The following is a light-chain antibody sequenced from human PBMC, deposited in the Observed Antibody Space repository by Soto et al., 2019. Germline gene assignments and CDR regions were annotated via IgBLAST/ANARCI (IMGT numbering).Light chain of an antibody. CDR1: QSISSN. CDR2: GAS. V-gene: IGKV3-15*01. J-gene: IGKJ1*01. CDR3: QQYNSWPPWT. Sequence: EIVMTQSPATLSVSPGERATLSCRARQSISSNLAWYQHKPGQAPRLLIYGASTRATGIPARFSGSGSGTEFTLTISSLQSEDFAVYYWQQYNSWPPWTFGQGTKVEIK.